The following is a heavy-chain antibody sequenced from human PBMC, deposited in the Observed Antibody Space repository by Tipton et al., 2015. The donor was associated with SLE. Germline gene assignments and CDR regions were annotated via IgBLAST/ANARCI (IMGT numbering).Heavy chain of an antibody. CDR3: ARFNSYSFHYYGCDV. D-gene: IGHD5-18*01. J-gene: IGHJ6*02. CDR1: GFTFSSYA. V-gene: IGHV3-7*01. CDR2: INQDESEK. Sequence: SLRLSCAASGFTFSSYAMNWVRQAPGKGLEWVANINQDESEKYYADSVKGRFTISRDNAKNSLYLQMNSLTAEDSAVYYCARFNSYSFHYYGCDVWGQGTSVTVSS.